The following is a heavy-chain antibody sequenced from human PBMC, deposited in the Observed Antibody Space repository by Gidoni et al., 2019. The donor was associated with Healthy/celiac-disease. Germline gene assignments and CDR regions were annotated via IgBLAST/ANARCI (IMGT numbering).Heavy chain of an antibody. J-gene: IGHJ3*02. CDR2: ISGSSGST. V-gene: IGHV3-23*04. CDR3: AKHSGSYAPDAFDI. Sequence: ELQRVESGRGFVQPAGSTTLSCAALGVSFSSYAMSWVRQAPGKGLEWVSAISGSSGSTYYADSVKGRFTISRDNSKNTLYLQMNSLRAEDTAVYYCAKHSGSYAPDAFDIWGQGTMVTVSS. CDR1: GVSFSSYA. D-gene: IGHD1-26*01.